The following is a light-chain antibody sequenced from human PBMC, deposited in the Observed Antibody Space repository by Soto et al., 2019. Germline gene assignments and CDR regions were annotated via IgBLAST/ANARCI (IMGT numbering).Light chain of an antibody. CDR2: ATS. CDR1: QTVINNY. Sequence: EFVLTQSPGILSLSPGERATLSCRASQTVINNYLAWYQQKPGQAPRLLIYATSSRATGIPDRFSGSGSGTDFTLIISRLEPEDLAVYYCQQYGSSPPYIFGQGTRLDFK. J-gene: IGKJ2*01. CDR3: QQYGSSPPYI. V-gene: IGKV3-20*01.